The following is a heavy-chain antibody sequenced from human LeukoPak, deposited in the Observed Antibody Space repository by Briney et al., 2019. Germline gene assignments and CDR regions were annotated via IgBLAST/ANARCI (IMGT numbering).Heavy chain of an antibody. CDR3: ARSVDTATFDY. V-gene: IGHV3-30-3*01. CDR2: ISYDGSNK. D-gene: IGHD5-18*01. CDR1: GFTFSSYA. Sequence: GGSLRLSCAASGFTFSSYAMSWVRQAPGKGLEWVAVISYDGSNKYYADSVKGRFTISRDNSKNTLYLQMNSLRAEDTAVYYCARSVDTATFDYWGQGTLVTVSS. J-gene: IGHJ4*02.